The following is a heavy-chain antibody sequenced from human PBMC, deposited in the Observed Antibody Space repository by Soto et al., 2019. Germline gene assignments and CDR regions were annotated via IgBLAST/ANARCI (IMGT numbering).Heavy chain of an antibody. J-gene: IGHJ6*02. CDR1: GGTFSSYA. D-gene: IGHD2-15*01. CDR3: ARMDIVVVVAASYYYFGMDV. CDR2: IIPIFGTA. V-gene: IGHV1-69*12. Sequence: QVQLVQSGAEVKKPGSSVKVSCKASGGTFSSYAISWVRQAPGQGLEWMGGIIPIFGTANYAQKFQGRVKITADESTSTAYMEVTRLRSEDTAVYYCARMDIVVVVAASYYYFGMDVWGQGTTVTVSS.